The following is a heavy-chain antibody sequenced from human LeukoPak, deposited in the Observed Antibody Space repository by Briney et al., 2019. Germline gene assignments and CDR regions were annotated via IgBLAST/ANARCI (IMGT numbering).Heavy chain of an antibody. J-gene: IGHJ4*02. CDR1: GGFISSGGYS. CDR3: AREGGTSYGSGSYYKYFDY. V-gene: IGHV4-30-2*01. Sequence: SQTLSLTCAVSGGFISSGGYSWSWIRQPPGKGLEWIGYIYHSGSTYYNPSLKSRVTISVDRSKNQFSLKLSSVTAADTAVYYCAREGGTSYGSGSYYKYFDYWGQGTLVTVSS. D-gene: IGHD3-10*01. CDR2: IYHSGST.